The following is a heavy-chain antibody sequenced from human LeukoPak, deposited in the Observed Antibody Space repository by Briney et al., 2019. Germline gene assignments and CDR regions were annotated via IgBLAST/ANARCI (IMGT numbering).Heavy chain of an antibody. J-gene: IGHJ4*02. CDR1: GGSINSDY. Sequence: SETLSLTCTVFGGSINSDYWNWIRQPPGKGLEWIGSIYYSGNTYYNASLKSQVSISIDTSKNQFSLRLTSVTAADTAVYYCARQTGSGLFILPGGQGTLVTVSS. V-gene: IGHV4-59*04. D-gene: IGHD3/OR15-3a*01. CDR3: ARQTGSGLFILP. CDR2: IYYSGNT.